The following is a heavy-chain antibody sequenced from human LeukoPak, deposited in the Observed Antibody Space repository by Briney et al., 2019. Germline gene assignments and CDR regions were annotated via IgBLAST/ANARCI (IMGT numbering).Heavy chain of an antibody. CDR3: VKDPRYSSGWYFDY. V-gene: IGHV3-23*01. Sequence: GGSLRLSCAASGFTFSSYAMSWVRQAPGKGLEWVSAISGSGGSTYYADSVKGRFTISRDNSKNTLYLQMNSLRAEDTAVYYCVKDPRYSSGWYFDYWGQGTLVTVSS. J-gene: IGHJ4*02. D-gene: IGHD6-19*01. CDR2: ISGSGGST. CDR1: GFTFSSYA.